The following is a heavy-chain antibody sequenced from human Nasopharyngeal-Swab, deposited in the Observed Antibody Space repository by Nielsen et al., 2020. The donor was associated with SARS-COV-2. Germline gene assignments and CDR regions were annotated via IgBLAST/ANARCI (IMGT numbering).Heavy chain of an antibody. Sequence: ASVKVSCKASGFTFSHYFMHWVRQAPGQGLEWMGVITPSGGATNYARKFRGRVTMTRDPSTSTVYLDLSSLKSEDTAVYFCAGEPGGMAAPGKHFGPWGQGTLVTVSS. V-gene: IGHV1-46*01. CDR3: AGEPGGMAAPGKHFGP. CDR1: GFTFSHYF. CDR2: ITPSGGAT. D-gene: IGHD3-16*01. J-gene: IGHJ5*02.